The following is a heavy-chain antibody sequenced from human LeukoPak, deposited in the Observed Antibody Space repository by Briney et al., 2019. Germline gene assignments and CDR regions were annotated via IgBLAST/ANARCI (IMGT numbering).Heavy chain of an antibody. V-gene: IGHV4-59*08. J-gene: IGHJ4*02. D-gene: IGHD2-15*01. Sequence: SETLSLTCNVSGGSISNYYWSWIRQPPGKGLEWVGYMYHTGHTMYNSSLKSRVTMSLDTSKNHFSLRLSSVTAADTAVYYCARHPFATPFDYWGPGTLVTVSS. CDR2: MYHTGHT. CDR3: ARHPFATPFDY. CDR1: GGSISNYY.